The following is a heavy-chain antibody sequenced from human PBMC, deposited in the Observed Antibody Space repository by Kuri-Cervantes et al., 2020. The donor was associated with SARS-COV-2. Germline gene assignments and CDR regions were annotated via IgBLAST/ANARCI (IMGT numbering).Heavy chain of an antibody. CDR2: IIPIFGTA. J-gene: IGHJ6*03. Sequence: SVKVSCKASGYIFTSYYMHWVRQAPGQGLEWMGGIIPIFGTANYAQKFQGRVTITTDESTSTAYMKLSSLRSEDTAVYYCARAGWGSGSAPARDYYYMDVWGKGTTVTVSS. V-gene: IGHV1-69*05. CDR1: GYIFTSYY. D-gene: IGHD1-26*01. CDR3: ARAGWGSGSAPARDYYYMDV.